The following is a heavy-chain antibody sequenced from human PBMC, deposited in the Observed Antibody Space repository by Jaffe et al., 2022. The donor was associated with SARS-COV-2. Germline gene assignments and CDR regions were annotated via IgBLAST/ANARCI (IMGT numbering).Heavy chain of an antibody. Sequence: QVQLQESGPGLVKPSQTLSLTCTVSGGSISSGDYYWSWIRQPPGKGLEWIGYIYYSGSTYYNPSLKSRVTISVDTSKNQFSLKLSSVTAADTAVYYCARAPLIYCTNGVCWGPSDYWGQGTLVTVSS. D-gene: IGHD2-8*01. CDR3: ARAPLIYCTNGVCWGPSDY. CDR1: GGSISSGDYY. CDR2: IYYSGST. V-gene: IGHV4-30-4*01. J-gene: IGHJ4*02.